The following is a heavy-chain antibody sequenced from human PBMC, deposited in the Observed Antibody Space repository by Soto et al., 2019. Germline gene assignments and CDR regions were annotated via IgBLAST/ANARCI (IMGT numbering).Heavy chain of an antibody. CDR2: INHSGST. Sequence: SETLSLTCAVYGGSFSGYYWSWIRQPPGKGLEWIGEINHSGSTNYNPSLKSRVTISVDTSKNQFSLKLSSVTAADTAVYYCARGSGSYYYYYYYGMDVWGQGTTVTVSS. CDR1: GGSFSGYY. V-gene: IGHV4-34*01. CDR3: ARGSGSYYYYYYYGMDV. D-gene: IGHD1-26*01. J-gene: IGHJ6*02.